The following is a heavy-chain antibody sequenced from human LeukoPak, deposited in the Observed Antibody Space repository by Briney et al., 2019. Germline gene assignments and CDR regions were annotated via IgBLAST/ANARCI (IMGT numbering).Heavy chain of an antibody. J-gene: IGHJ3*01. CDR3: AREFRTTTWSFDAFDL. V-gene: IGHV1-2*02. D-gene: IGHD1/OR15-1a*01. CDR2: INPTSGGT. Sequence: GASVKVSCKASGYTFTYYYIHWVRQAPGQGLEWVAWINPTSGGTNYAQKLQDRVTMTRDTSISTVYMELSRLTSDDTAVYYCAREFRTTTWSFDAFDLWGQGTMVTVSS. CDR1: GYTFTYYY.